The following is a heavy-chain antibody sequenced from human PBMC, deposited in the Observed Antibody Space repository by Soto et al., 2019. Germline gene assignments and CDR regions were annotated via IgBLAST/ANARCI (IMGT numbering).Heavy chain of an antibody. V-gene: IGHV5-51*01. CDR2: IYPDDSDT. Sequence: PVESLTISCKVSGYSFTIYWIGWVLQMPGKGLECMGIIYPDDSDTRYSPSFQGQVTISADKSISTAYLQWSSLKASDTAMYYCARGYCSSSSCYKGFDYWGQGTLVTVSS. J-gene: IGHJ4*02. CDR3: ARGYCSSSSCYKGFDY. CDR1: GYSFTIYW. D-gene: IGHD2-2*02.